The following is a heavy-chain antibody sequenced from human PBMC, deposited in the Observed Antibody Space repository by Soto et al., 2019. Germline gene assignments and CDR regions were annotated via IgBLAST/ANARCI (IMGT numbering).Heavy chain of an antibody. J-gene: IGHJ4*02. CDR2: IWYDGSNK. D-gene: IGHD2-15*01. V-gene: IGHV3-33*01. CDR3: ARASGSFDY. CDR1: GFTFSSYG. Sequence: QVQLVESGGGVVQPGRSLRLSCAAAGFTFSSYGMHWVRQAPGKGLEWVAVIWYDGSNKYYADSVKGRFTISRDNSKNTLYLQMNSLRAEGTAVYYCARASGSFDYWGQGTLVTVSS.